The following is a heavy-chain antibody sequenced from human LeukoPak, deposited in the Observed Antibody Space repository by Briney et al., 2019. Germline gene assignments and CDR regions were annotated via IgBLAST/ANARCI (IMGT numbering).Heavy chain of an antibody. D-gene: IGHD3-22*01. Sequence: PGGSLRLSCAASGFTFSSYWMHWVRQAPGKGLVWVSRINSEGSTIGYADSVKGRFTISRDNAKNTLFLQMNSLRAEDTAVYYCARISSDSISYYDHWGQGTLVTVSS. V-gene: IGHV3-74*01. CDR2: INSEGSTI. CDR3: ARISSDSISYYDH. CDR1: GFTFSSYW. J-gene: IGHJ4*02.